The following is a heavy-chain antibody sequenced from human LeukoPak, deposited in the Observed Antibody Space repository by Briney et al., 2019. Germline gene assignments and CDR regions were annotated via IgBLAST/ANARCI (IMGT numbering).Heavy chain of an antibody. Sequence: ASVKVSCKASGYTFTGYYMHWVRQAPGQGLEWMGWINPNSGGTNYAQKFQGRVTMTRDTSISTAYMELSRLRSDDTAVYYCARHAVSRWYSSSWYPTGYWGQGTLVTVSS. CDR2: INPNSGGT. V-gene: IGHV1-2*02. CDR3: ARHAVSRWYSSSWYPTGY. CDR1: GYTFTGYY. D-gene: IGHD6-13*01. J-gene: IGHJ4*02.